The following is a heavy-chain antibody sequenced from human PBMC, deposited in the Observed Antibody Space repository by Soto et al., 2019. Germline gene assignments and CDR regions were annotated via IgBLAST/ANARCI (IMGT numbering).Heavy chain of an antibody. CDR2: IYHSGST. J-gene: IGHJ5*02. Sequence: PXXTLSLPFAVSGGSISSGNWWSWVRQPPAKGLEWIGEIYHSGSTNYNPSLKSRVTISVDKSKNQFSLNLSSVTAADKAVYYCARDRPYYYGSGSNNWFDPWGQGTLVTVS. CDR1: GGSISSGNW. CDR3: ARDRPYYYGSGSNNWFDP. D-gene: IGHD3-10*01. V-gene: IGHV4-4*02.